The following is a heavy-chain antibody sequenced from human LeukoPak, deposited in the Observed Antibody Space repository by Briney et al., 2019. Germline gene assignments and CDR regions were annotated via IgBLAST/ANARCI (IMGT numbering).Heavy chain of an antibody. V-gene: IGHV1-69*01. D-gene: IGHD5-12*01. CDR3: ASLNSGYDLPYYFDY. Sequence: GASVKVSCKASGGTFSSYAISWVRQAPGQGLEWMGGIIPIFGTANYAQKFQGRATITADESTSTAYMELSSLRSEDTAVYYCASLNSGYDLPYYFDYWGQGTLVTVSS. CDR1: GGTFSSYA. CDR2: IIPIFGTA. J-gene: IGHJ4*02.